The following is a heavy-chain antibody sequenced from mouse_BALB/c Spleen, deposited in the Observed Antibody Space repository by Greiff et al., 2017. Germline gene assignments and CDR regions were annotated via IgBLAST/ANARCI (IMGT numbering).Heavy chain of an antibody. CDR1: GFSLTSYG. V-gene: IGHV2-9*02. Sequence: VQRVESGPGLVAPSQSLSITCTVSGFSLTSYGVHWVRQPPGKGLEWLGVIWAGGSTNYNSALMSRLSISKDNSKSQVFLKMNSLQTDDTAMYYCARSYYGGRGFAYWGQGTLVTVSA. CDR2: IWAGGST. D-gene: IGHD1-1*01. CDR3: ARSYYGGRGFAY. J-gene: IGHJ3*01.